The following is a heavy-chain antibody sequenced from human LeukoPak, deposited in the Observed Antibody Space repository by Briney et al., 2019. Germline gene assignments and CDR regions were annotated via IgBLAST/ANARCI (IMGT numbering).Heavy chain of an antibody. V-gene: IGHV3-23*01. Sequence: GGSLRLSCAASGFTFSIYAMSWVRQAPGKGLEWVSHISGSGATTYYADSVKGRFSISRDSSKNTLYLQMDSLRVDDTAVYYCAKHTSDRGTVTSPPDYWGQGTLVTVSS. J-gene: IGHJ4*02. CDR2: ISGSGATT. CDR3: AKHTSDRGTVTSPPDY. CDR1: GFTFSIYA. D-gene: IGHD4-11*01.